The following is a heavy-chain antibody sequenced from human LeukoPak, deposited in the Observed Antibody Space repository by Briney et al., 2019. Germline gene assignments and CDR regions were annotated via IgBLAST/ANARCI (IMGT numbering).Heavy chain of an antibody. D-gene: IGHD6-19*01. V-gene: IGHV4-39*01. CDR1: GGSISSSSYY. CDR2: IYYSGST. J-gene: IGHJ4*02. CDR3: ARHMVSGWYDRFDY. Sequence: SETLSLTCTVSGGSISSSSYYWGWIRQPPGKGLERIGSIYYSGSTYYNPSLKSRVTISVDTSKNQFSLKLSSVTAADTAVYYCARHMVSGWYDRFDYWGQGTLVTVSS.